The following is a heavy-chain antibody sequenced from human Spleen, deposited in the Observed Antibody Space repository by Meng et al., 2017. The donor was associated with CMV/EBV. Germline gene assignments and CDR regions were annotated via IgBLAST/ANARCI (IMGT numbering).Heavy chain of an antibody. CDR1: GFTFSNFG. V-gene: IGHV3-30*02. Sequence: ASGFTFSNFGMHWVRQAPGKGLEWVAFIRYDGRNKSYGESVKGRFTISRDNSKTTLYLQMNSLRAEDTALYYCVRRLYEYDSSGFAPWGQGTLVTVSS. D-gene: IGHD3-22*01. J-gene: IGHJ4*02. CDR3: VRRLYEYDSSGFAP. CDR2: IRYDGRNK.